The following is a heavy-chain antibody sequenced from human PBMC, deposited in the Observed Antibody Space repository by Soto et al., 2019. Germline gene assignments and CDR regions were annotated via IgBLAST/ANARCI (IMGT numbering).Heavy chain of an antibody. J-gene: IGHJ6*02. CDR1: GYTFTGYY. CDR3: ARAPAICITIFGVVEIYGMDV. Sequence: GASVKVSCKASGYTFTGYYMHWVRQAPGQGLEWMGWINPNSGGTNYAQKFQGRVTMTRDTSISTAYMELSRLRSDDTAVYYCARAPAICITIFGVVEIYGMDVWGQGTTVTVSS. D-gene: IGHD3-3*01. V-gene: IGHV1-2*02. CDR2: INPNSGGT.